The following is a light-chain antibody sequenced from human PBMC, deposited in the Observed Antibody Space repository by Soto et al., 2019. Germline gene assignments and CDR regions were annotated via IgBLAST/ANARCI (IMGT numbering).Light chain of an antibody. CDR1: QSISDT. CDR3: QQYNNWPWT. CDR2: GAS. V-gene: IGKV3-15*01. J-gene: IGKJ1*01. Sequence: EILMTQFPVTLSVSPGGRATLSWRASQSISDTLAWYQQKPGQAPRLLIHGASTRAPGFPARFSGSGSGTDFTLTISSLQSEDFAVYYCQQYNNWPWTFGQGTKV.